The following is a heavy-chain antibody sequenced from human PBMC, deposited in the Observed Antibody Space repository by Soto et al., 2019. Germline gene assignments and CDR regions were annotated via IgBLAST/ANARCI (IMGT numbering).Heavy chain of an antibody. CDR3: ARHAYRSGWAAH. CDR2: IYYSGST. Sequence: QLQLQESGPGLVKPSETLSLTCTVSGGSISSSSYYWGWIRQPPGKGLEWIGTIYYSGSTYYNPSLKSRVTISVDTSKNQFSRKLSSVTAADTAVYYCARHAYRSGWAAHWGQGTLVTVSS. D-gene: IGHD6-19*01. J-gene: IGHJ4*02. CDR1: GGSISSSSYY. V-gene: IGHV4-39*01.